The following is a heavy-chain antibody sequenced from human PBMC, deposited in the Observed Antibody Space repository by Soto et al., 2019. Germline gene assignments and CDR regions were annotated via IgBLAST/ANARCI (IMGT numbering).Heavy chain of an antibody. V-gene: IGHV3-53*01. CDR2: IYGGGTT. CDR3: VQTTGWPGFDF. CDR1: GFTVSSKY. J-gene: IGHJ4*02. D-gene: IGHD6-19*01. Sequence: EVQLVESGGGLIQPGGSLRLSCAASGFTVSSKYMTWVRQAPGKGLDWVSVIYGGGTTYYADSVNGRFTISRDNSKNPLYLQVNSLRAEDTAVYYCVQTTGWPGFDFWGQGTMVTVSS.